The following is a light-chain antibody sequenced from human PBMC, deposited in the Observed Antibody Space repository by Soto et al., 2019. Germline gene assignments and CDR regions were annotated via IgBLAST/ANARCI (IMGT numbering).Light chain of an antibody. CDR3: MQALQTPA. Sequence: DIVMTQSPLSLPVTPGEPSSRSCMSSESLLHSNGYNYLDWYLQKPGQSPQLLIYLGSNRASGVPDRFSGSGSGTDFTLKISRVEAEDVGVYYCMQALQTPAFGQGTKVDIK. CDR1: ESLLHSNGYNY. V-gene: IGKV2-28*01. J-gene: IGKJ1*01. CDR2: LGS.